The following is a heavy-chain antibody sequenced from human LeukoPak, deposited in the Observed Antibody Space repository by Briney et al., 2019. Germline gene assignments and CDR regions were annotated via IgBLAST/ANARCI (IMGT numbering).Heavy chain of an antibody. CDR2: IYHSGHT. J-gene: IGHJ5*02. CDR1: GASVGSDY. V-gene: IGHV4-59*08. D-gene: IGHD4-4*01. CDR3: ARHPFQYPFDH. Sequence: SETLSLTCTVSGASVGSDYWSWIRQSPGKGLEWIGYIYHSGHTMSNPSLKSRVSLSLDTSNNQFSLKLSSVTAADTAVYYCARHPFQYPFDHWGQGTVVSVSS.